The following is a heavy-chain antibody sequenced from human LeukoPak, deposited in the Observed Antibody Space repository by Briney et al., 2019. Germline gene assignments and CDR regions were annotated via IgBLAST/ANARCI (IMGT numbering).Heavy chain of an antibody. D-gene: IGHD4-17*01. V-gene: IGHV4-31*03. J-gene: IGHJ4*02. CDR1: GGSISSGGYY. CDR2: IYYSGST. CDR3: ARGPIYGATGKYFDY. Sequence: SQTLSLTCTVSGGSISSGGYYWSWIRQHPVKGLEWVGYIYYSGSTYYNPSLKSRVTISVDTSKNQFSLKLSSVTAADTAVYYCARGPIYGATGKYFDYWGQGTLVTVSS.